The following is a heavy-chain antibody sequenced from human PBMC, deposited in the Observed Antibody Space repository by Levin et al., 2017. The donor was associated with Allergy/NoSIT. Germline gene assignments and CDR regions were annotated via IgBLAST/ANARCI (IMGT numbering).Heavy chain of an antibody. V-gene: IGHV4-59*01. CDR2: MYYSGDT. CDR3: ARDRVIVGATNYYYGMDG. J-gene: IGHJ6*02. Sequence: SQTLSLTCTVSGGSISSYYWSWIRQPPGKGLEWIGYMYYSGDTKYNPSLKSRVTISLDTSKNQFSLRLSSVTAADTAVYYCARDRVIVGATNYYYGMDGWGHGTTVTVSS. D-gene: IGHD1-26*01. CDR1: GGSISSYY.